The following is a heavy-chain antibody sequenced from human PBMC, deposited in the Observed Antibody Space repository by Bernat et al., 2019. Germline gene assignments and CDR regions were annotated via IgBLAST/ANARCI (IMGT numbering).Heavy chain of an antibody. CDR2: IWYDGSNK. Sequence: QVQLVESGGGVVQPGRSLRLSCAASGFTFSSYGMHWVRQAPGKGLEWVAVIWYDGSNKYYADSVKGRFTISRDNSKNTLYLLMNSLRAEDTAVYYCAREKYSSGWYGHGFDYWGQGTLVTVSS. CDR1: GFTFSSYG. D-gene: IGHD6-19*01. V-gene: IGHV3-33*01. J-gene: IGHJ4*02. CDR3: AREKYSSGWYGHGFDY.